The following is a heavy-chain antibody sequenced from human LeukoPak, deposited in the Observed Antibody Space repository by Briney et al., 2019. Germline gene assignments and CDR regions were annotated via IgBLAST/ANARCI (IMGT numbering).Heavy chain of an antibody. CDR3: ATALGGSYQGYFDY. V-gene: IGHV3-30*02. J-gene: IGHJ4*02. CDR1: GFTFSSYG. Sequence: GGSLRLSCAASGFTFSSYGMHWVRQAPGKGLEWVAFIRYDGSNKYYADSVKGRFTISRDNSKNTLYLQMNSLRAEDTAVYYCATALGGSYQGYFDYWGQGTLVTVSS. D-gene: IGHD1-26*01. CDR2: IRYDGSNK.